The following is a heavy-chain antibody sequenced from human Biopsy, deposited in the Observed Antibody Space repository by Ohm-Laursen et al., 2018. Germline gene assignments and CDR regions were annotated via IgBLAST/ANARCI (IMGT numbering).Heavy chain of an antibody. V-gene: IGHV3-7*04. CDR3: ARGNGPSA. Sequence: LRLSCSASGFIFSDYYMSWVRQAPGKGLEWVAIIREHGNEEFYVDSVKGRFTISGDNARNSVYLQMNSLRAEDTAIYYCARGNGPSAWGQGTLVTVSS. CDR1: GFIFSDYY. D-gene: IGHD4-11*01. J-gene: IGHJ5*02. CDR2: IREHGNEE.